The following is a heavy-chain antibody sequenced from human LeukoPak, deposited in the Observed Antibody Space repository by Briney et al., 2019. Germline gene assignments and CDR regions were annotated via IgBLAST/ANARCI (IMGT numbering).Heavy chain of an antibody. D-gene: IGHD4-17*01. J-gene: IGHJ3*02. V-gene: IGHV7-4-1*02. CDR3: ARESKDYGDYAFDI. CDR1: GYTFTSYA. CDR2: INTNTGNP. Sequence: GASVKVSCKASGYTFTSYAMNWVRQAPGQGLEWMGWINTNTGNPTYAQGFTGRFVFSLDTSVSTAYLQISSLKAEDTAVYYCARESKDYGDYAFDIWGQGTMVTVSS.